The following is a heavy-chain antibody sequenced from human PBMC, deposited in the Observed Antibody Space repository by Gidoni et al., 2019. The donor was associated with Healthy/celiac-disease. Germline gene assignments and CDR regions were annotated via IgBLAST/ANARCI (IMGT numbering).Heavy chain of an antibody. CDR1: GGSISSGDYY. Sequence: QVQLQESGPGLVKPSQTLSLTCPVSGGSISSGDYYWSWIRQPPGKGLGWIGYIYYSGSTYYNPSLKSRVTISVDTSKNQFSLKLSSVTAADTAVYYCARVLGLGYCTNGVCSLYYYYMDVWGKGTTVTVSS. CDR3: ARVLGLGYCTNGVCSLYYYYMDV. V-gene: IGHV4-30-4*01. D-gene: IGHD2-8*01. J-gene: IGHJ6*03. CDR2: IYYSGST.